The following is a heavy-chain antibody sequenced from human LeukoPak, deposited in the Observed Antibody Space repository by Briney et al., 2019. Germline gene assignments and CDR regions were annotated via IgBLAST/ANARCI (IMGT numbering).Heavy chain of an antibody. CDR3: TTYSSRWFRHFDY. Sequence: GGSLRLSCTGSGFTFGDYVMSWVRQAPGKGLEWVAFIKSYNFGGTTEYAASVKGRFTLSRDESKSIAYLQMNSLKTEDTAVYYCTTYSSRWFRHFDYWGQGTLVTVSS. D-gene: IGHD6-19*01. CDR1: GFTFGDYV. CDR2: IKSYNFGGTT. V-gene: IGHV3-49*04. J-gene: IGHJ4*02.